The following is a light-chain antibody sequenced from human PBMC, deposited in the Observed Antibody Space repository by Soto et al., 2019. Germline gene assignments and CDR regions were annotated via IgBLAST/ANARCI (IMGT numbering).Light chain of an antibody. J-gene: IGLJ1*01. CDR3: SSYAGSNNLV. Sequence: QPVLTQPPSASGSLGQSVTISCTGTSSDVGGYNYVSWYQQHPGKAPKLLIYDVSQRPSGVPDRFSGSKSGNTASLTVSGLQAEDEADYYCSSYAGSNNLVFGTGTKVTVL. CDR1: SSDVGGYNY. V-gene: IGLV2-8*01. CDR2: DVS.